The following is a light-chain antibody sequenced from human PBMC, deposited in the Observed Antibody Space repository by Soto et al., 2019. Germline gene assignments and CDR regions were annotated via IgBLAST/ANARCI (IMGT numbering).Light chain of an antibody. CDR1: QSVSGGF. CDR3: QHYNSYFVT. J-gene: IGKJ1*01. V-gene: IGKV3-20*01. CDR2: GAS. Sequence: GTTVTLSCRASQSVSGGFLTWYQQKPGQAPMLLIYGASSRATGVPDRFSGGGSGTDFTLTISSLQPDDFATYYCQHYNSYFVTFGQGTKVDIK.